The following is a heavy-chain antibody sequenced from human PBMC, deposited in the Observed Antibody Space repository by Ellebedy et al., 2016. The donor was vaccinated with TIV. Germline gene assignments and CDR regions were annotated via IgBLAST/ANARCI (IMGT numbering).Heavy chain of an antibody. CDR1: GFTVDDYA. V-gene: IGHV3-9*01. D-gene: IGHD3-16*01. CDR2: ISWNSGSI. J-gene: IGHJ4*02. CDR3: AKDKRMITFGGVIDY. Sequence: SLKISCAASGFTVDDYAMHWVRQAPGKGLEWVSGISWNSGSIGYADSVKGRFTISRDNAKNSLYLQMNSLRAEDTDLYYCAKDKRMITFGGVIDYWGQGTLVTVSS.